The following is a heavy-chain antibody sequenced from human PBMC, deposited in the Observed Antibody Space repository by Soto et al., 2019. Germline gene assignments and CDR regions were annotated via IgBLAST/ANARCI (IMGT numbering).Heavy chain of an antibody. J-gene: IGHJ4*02. V-gene: IGHV1-18*01. CDR2: SSTYNGNT. D-gene: IGHD3-22*01. Sequence: QVQLVQSGAEVNKPGASVKVSCKASGYTFITYGVSWVRQAPGQGLDWLGGSSTYNGNTRYAERLQGRVTMTTDTTTNTAYMELRNLRSDDTAVYYCARGPTDYYDNSANYFLDYWGQGTLVTVSS. CDR1: GYTFITYG. CDR3: ARGPTDYYDNSANYFLDY.